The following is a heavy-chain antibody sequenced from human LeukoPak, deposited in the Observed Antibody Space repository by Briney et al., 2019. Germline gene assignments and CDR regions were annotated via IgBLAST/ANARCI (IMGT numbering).Heavy chain of an antibody. J-gene: IGHJ3*02. CDR2: IYTSGST. V-gene: IGHV4-4*07. CDR3: ARCGYYYDSSGYPTDAFDI. CDR1: GGSISSYY. Sequence: SETLSLTCTVSGGSISSYYWSWIRQPAGKGLEWIGRIYTSGSTNYNPSLKSRVTMSVDTSKNQFSLKLSSVTAADTAVYYCARCGYYYDSSGYPTDAFDIWGQGTMVTVS. D-gene: IGHD3-22*01.